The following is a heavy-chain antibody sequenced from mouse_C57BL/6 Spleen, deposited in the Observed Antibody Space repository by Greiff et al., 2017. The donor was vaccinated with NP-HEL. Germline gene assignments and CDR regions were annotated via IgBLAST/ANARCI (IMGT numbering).Heavy chain of an antibody. CDR3: ARRGNYPHAMGY. CDR2: IYPRSGNT. D-gene: IGHD2-1*01. CDR1: GYTFTSYG. V-gene: IGHV1-81*01. Sequence: QVQLKESGAELARPGASVKLSCKASGYTFTSYGISWVQQRTGQGLEWIGEIYPRSGNTYYNEKFKGKATLTADKSSSTAYMELRSLTSEDSAVYCCARRGNYPHAMGYWGQGTSVTVAS. J-gene: IGHJ4*01.